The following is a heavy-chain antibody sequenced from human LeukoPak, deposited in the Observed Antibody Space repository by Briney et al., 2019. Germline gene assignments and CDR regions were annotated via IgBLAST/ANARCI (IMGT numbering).Heavy chain of an antibody. J-gene: IGHJ4*02. V-gene: IGHV3-21*01. D-gene: IGHD3-22*01. CDR1: GFTFSSYS. CDR2: ISRDSAYI. CDR3: ARISSYYDSSSVDY. Sequence: PGGSLRLSCAASGFTFSSYSMNWVRQAPGKGLDWAASISRDSAYIYHAASVQGRFTISRDNAKNSLYLQMNSLRAEDTAVYYCARISSYYDSSSVDYWGQGTLVTVSS.